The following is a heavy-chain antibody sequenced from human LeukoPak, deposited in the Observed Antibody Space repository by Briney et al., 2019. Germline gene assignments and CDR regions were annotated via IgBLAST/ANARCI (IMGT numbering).Heavy chain of an antibody. CDR1: GFTFSSYA. CDR3: AREGGYGSGSYLDN. J-gene: IGHJ4*02. V-gene: IGHV3-30-3*01. Sequence: GRSLRLSCAASGFTFSSYAIQWVRQAPGKGLEWVAVISYDGSNKYYADSVKGRFTISGDNSKNTLFLQMNSLRAEDTALYYCAREGGYGSGSYLDNWGQGTLVTVSS. D-gene: IGHD3-10*01. CDR2: ISYDGSNK.